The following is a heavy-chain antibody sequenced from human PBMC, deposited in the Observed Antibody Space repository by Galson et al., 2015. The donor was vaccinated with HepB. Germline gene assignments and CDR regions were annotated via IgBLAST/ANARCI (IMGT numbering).Heavy chain of an antibody. CDR2: ISSSSSYI. Sequence: SLRLSCAASGFTFSSYSMNWVRQAPGKGLEWVSSISSSSSYIYYADSVKGRFTISRDNAKNSLYLQMNSLRAEDTAVYYCAQAVAGSLYYYGMDVWGQGTTVTVSS. V-gene: IGHV3-21*01. CDR1: GFTFSSYS. D-gene: IGHD6-19*01. J-gene: IGHJ6*02. CDR3: AQAVAGSLYYYGMDV.